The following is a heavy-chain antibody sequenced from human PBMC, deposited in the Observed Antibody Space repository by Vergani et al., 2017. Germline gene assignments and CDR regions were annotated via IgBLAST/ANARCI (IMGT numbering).Heavy chain of an antibody. CDR1: GDSVSSTRSA. D-gene: IGHD2-8*01. V-gene: IGHV6-1*01. J-gene: IGHJ5*02. CDR3: ASDTDNGERADR. CDR2: TYYRSKWYN. Sequence: QVQLQQSGPGLVKPSQTLSLTCAISGDSVSSTRSAWHWIRPSPSRGLEWLGRTYYRSKWYNNYAVSVKSRITINPDTSKNLFSLTLTSVTAAETAVYCGASDTDNGERADRWGQGILVTVTS.